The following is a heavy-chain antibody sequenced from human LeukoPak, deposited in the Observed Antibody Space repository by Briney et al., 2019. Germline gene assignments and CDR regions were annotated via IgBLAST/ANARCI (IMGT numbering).Heavy chain of an antibody. V-gene: IGHV3-7*01. CDR1: GFTFSSYW. J-gene: IGHJ4*02. Sequence: GESLKISCAASGFTFSSYWMSWVRQAPGKGLEWVANIKQDGSEKYYVDSVKGRFTISRDNAKNSLYLQMNSLRAEDTAVYYCARDIAYYFDYWGQGTLVTVSS. CDR3: ARDIAYYFDY. CDR2: IKQDGSEK. D-gene: IGHD6-13*01.